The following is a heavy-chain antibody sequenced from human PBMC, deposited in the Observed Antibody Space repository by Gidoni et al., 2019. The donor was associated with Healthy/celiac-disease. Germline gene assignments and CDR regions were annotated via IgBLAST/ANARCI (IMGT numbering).Heavy chain of an antibody. Sequence: EVQLVQSGAEVQQPGESLKISVKGSGYSFTSYWIGWVRQMPGKGLEWMGIIYPGDSDTRYSPSFQGQVTISADKSISTAYLQWSSLKASDTAMYYCARSPDSSSSGADYWGQGTLVTVSS. CDR1: GYSFTSYW. D-gene: IGHD6-6*01. CDR3: ARSPDSSSSGADY. V-gene: IGHV5-51*01. J-gene: IGHJ4*02. CDR2: IYPGDSDT.